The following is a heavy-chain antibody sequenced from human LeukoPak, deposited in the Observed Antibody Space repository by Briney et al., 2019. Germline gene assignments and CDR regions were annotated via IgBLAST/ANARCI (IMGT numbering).Heavy chain of an antibody. J-gene: IGHJ4*02. D-gene: IGHD2-15*01. CDR1: GDSMSRRY. Sequence: SETLSLTCKVSGDSMSRRYWSWIRQPPGKGLEWIGEINHSGSTNYNPSLKSRVTISVDTSKNQFSLKLSSVTAADTAVYYCASASIAALDYWGQGTLVTVSS. CDR2: INHSGST. CDR3: ASASIAALDY. V-gene: IGHV4-34*01.